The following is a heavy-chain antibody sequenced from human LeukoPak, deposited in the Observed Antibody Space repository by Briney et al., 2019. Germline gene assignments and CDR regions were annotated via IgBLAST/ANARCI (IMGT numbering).Heavy chain of an antibody. Sequence: ASVKVSCKASGYTFTGYYMHWVRQAPGKGLEWMGGFDPEEGETVYAQKFQGRVIMTEDTSTDTTYMELSSLRSEDTAVYYCTTDTKYEGSYWGQGTLVTVSS. CDR2: FDPEEGET. V-gene: IGHV1-24*01. CDR3: TTDTKYEGSY. CDR1: GYTFTGYY. J-gene: IGHJ4*02. D-gene: IGHD2-2*01.